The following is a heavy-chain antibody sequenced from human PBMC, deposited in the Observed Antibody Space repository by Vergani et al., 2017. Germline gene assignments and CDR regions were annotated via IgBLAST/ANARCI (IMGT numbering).Heavy chain of an antibody. Sequence: QVQLVQSGAEVKKPGASVKVSCKASGYTFTSYGISWVRQAPGQGLEWMGWISAYNGNTNYAQKLQGRVTMTTDTSTSTAYMELRSLRSDDTAVYYCARDRCDDFWSGYYPCYYYYYGMDVWGQGTTVTVSS. J-gene: IGHJ6*02. D-gene: IGHD3-3*01. CDR1: GYTFTSYG. CDR3: ARDRCDDFWSGYYPCYYYYYGMDV. CDR2: ISAYNGNT. V-gene: IGHV1-18*04.